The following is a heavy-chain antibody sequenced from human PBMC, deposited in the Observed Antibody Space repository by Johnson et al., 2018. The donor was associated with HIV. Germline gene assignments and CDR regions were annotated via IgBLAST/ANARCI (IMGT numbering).Heavy chain of an antibody. CDR2: IKQDGREH. CDR1: GFTFSSYW. D-gene: IGHD2-21*01. V-gene: IGHV3-7*01. CDR3: ARDLLGRRADDAFDS. Sequence: VQLVESGGGLVQPGGSLRLSCAASGFTFSSYWMSWVRQAPGTRLEWVAHIKQDGREHYYADSVQGRVPISRDNSKNTLYLQMNRLRAEDTAVYYCARDLLGRRADDAFDSWGPGTVVTVSS. J-gene: IGHJ3*02.